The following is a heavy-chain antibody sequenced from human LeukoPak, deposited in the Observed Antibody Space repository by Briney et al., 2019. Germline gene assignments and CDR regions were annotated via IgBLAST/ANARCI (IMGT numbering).Heavy chain of an antibody. CDR3: AKGYCSSTSCYYYYYYMDV. D-gene: IGHD2-2*01. V-gene: IGHV3-23*01. CDR2: ISGSGGST. J-gene: IGHJ6*03. CDR1: GFTVSTNY. Sequence: GGSLRLSCAASGFTVSTNYMSWVRQAPGKGLEWVSAISGSGGSTYYADSVKGRFTISRDNSKNTLYLQMNSLRAEDTAVYYCAKGYCSSTSCYYYYYYMDVWGKGTTVTVSS.